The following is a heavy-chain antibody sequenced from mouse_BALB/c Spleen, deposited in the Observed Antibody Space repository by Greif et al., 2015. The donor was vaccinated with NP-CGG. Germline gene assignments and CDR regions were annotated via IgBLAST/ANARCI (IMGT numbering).Heavy chain of an antibody. J-gene: IGHJ3*01. CDR3: ARSELGTY. V-gene: IGHV1-69*02. CDR2: IDPSDSYT. D-gene: IGHD4-1*01. Sequence: QVQLQQPGAELVKPGASVKLSCKASGYTFTSYWMHWVKQRPGQGLEWIGEIDPSDSYTNYNQKFKGKATLTVDKSSSTAYMQLSSLTSEDSAVYYCARSELGTYWGQGTLVTVSA. CDR1: GYTFTSYW.